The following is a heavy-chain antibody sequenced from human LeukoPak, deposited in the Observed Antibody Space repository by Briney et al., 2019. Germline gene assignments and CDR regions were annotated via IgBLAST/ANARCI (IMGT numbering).Heavy chain of an antibody. CDR1: GYTFTGYY. D-gene: IGHD1-1*01. CDR2: INPNSGGT. CDR3: ASSNDLSPYGMDV. Sequence: ASVKVPCKASGYTFTGYYMHWVRQAPGQGLEWMGWINPNSGGTNYAQKFQGRVTMTRDTSISTAYMELSRLRSDDTAVYYCASSNDLSPYGMDVWGQGTTVTVSS. V-gene: IGHV1-2*02. J-gene: IGHJ6*02.